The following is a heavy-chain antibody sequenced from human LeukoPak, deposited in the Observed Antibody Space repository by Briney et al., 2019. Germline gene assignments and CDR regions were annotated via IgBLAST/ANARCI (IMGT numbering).Heavy chain of an antibody. CDR3: ANFGRSSWYRIYYYYMDV. Sequence: GGSLRLPCAASGFTFSSYAMSWVRQAPGKGPEWVSAISGSGGSTYYADSVKGRFTISRDNSKNTLYLQMNSLRAEGTAVYYCANFGRSSWYRIYYYYMDVWGKGTTVTVSS. CDR1: GFTFSSYA. V-gene: IGHV3-23*01. D-gene: IGHD6-13*01. CDR2: ISGSGGST. J-gene: IGHJ6*03.